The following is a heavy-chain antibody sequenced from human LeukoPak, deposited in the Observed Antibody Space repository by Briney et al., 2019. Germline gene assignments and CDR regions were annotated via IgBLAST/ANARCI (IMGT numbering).Heavy chain of an antibody. V-gene: IGHV1-18*01. J-gene: IGHJ4*02. CDR2: ISAYNGNT. CDR1: GYTFTSYG. Sequence: GASVKVSCKASGYTFTSYGISWVRQAPGQGLEWMGGISAYNGNTNYAQKLQGRVTMTTDTSTSTAYMELRSLRSDDTAVYYCARDMSIAAAGTFGYWGQGTLVTVSS. CDR3: ARDMSIAAAGTFGY. D-gene: IGHD6-13*01.